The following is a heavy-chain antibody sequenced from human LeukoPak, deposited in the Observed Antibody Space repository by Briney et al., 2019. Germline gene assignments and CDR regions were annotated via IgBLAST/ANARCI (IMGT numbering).Heavy chain of an antibody. Sequence: PGGSLRLSCAASGFTVSSNEMSWVRQAPGKGLEWVSSISGGSTYYADSRKGRFTISRDNSKNTLHLQMNSLRAEDTAVYYCAGETSSSWSQFDYWGQGTLVTVSS. CDR1: GFTVSSNE. CDR2: ISGGST. J-gene: IGHJ4*02. V-gene: IGHV3-38-3*01. D-gene: IGHD6-13*01. CDR3: AGETSSSWSQFDY.